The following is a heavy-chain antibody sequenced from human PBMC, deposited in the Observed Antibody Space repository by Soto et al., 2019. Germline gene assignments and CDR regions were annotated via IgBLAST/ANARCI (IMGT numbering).Heavy chain of an antibody. D-gene: IGHD3-16*01. J-gene: IGHJ4*02. V-gene: IGHV3-74*01. Sequence: EVQLVESGGGLVQPGGSLRLSCAASGFTFSSYWMHWVRQAPGKGLVWVSRINSDGSSINYADSVKGRFIISRDNAKNTRRLQMNSLRAEDTAVYYCARSYEALSHDYWGQGTLVTVSS. CDR2: INSDGSSI. CDR3: ARSYEALSHDY. CDR1: GFTFSSYW.